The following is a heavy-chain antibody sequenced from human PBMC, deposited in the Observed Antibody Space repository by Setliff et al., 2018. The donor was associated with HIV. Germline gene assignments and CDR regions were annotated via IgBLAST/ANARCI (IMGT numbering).Heavy chain of an antibody. CDR1: CSSISSGYY. CDR2: IYHSGNT. D-gene: IGHD3-16*01. V-gene: IGHV4-38-2*01. CDR3: ANSGGRVCDY. Sequence: SETLSLTCAVSCSSISSGYYWGWIRQPPGKGLEWIGSIYHSGNTYYNPSLKSLVTISVDTSKNQFSLKLSSVTAADNALYYCANSGGRVCDYWGQGTLVTVSS. J-gene: IGHJ4*02.